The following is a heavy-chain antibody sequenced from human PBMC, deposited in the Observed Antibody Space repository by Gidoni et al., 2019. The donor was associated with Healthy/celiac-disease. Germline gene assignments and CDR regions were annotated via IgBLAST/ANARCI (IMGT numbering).Heavy chain of an antibody. Sequence: QVQLVQSGAEVKKPGSSVKVSCKAAGGTFSSYAISWVRPAPGQGLEWMGGIIPIFGTANYAQKFQGRVTITADESTSTAYMELSSLRSEDTAVYYCARGSITMVRGVIQPYNWFDPWGQGTLVTVSS. CDR3: ARGSITMVRGVIQPYNWFDP. V-gene: IGHV1-69*01. J-gene: IGHJ5*02. CDR1: GGTFSSYA. CDR2: IIPIFGTA. D-gene: IGHD3-10*01.